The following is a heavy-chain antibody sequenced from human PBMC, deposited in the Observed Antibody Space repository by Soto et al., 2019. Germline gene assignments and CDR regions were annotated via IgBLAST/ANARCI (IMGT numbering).Heavy chain of an antibody. CDR1: GSSVSSGFY. Sequence: SETLSLTCGVSGSSVSSGFYWAWIRQSPGAGLEWLGSIYPSGNTYYNPSLRGRITISVDTSKNHFSLTLTSVTAADTARYYSLAYNAAHNWFDPWGQGTLVTVSS. J-gene: IGHJ5*02. V-gene: IGHV4-38-2*01. CDR2: IYPSGNT. D-gene: IGHD1-20*01. CDR3: LAYNAAHNWFDP.